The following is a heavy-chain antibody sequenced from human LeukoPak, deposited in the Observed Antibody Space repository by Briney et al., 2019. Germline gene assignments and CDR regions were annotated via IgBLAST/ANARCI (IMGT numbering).Heavy chain of an antibody. J-gene: IGHJ4*02. V-gene: IGHV3-64D*06. CDR1: GFTLSRDT. Sequence: GGSLRLSCSASGFTLSRDTVHWVRQAPGKGLEYVSSITDNGGRTWYADSVKGRFTISRDNSKNTVYLQMSSLRAEDTAVYYCVKDLSGTYSVDDWGQGTLVSVSS. D-gene: IGHD3-10*01. CDR2: ITDNGGRT. CDR3: VKDLSGTYSVDD.